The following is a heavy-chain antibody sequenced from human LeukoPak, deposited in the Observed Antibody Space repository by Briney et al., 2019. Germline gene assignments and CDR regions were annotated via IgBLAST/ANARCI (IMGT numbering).Heavy chain of an antibody. Sequence: ASVKVSCKASGYTFTGYYMHWVRQAPGQGLEWMGWINPNSGGTNYAQKFQGRVTMTRDTPISTAYMELSRLRSDDTAVYYCARDRSAYLANWFDPWGQGTLVTVSS. CDR3: ARDRSAYLANWFDP. CDR2: INPNSGGT. V-gene: IGHV1-2*02. J-gene: IGHJ5*02. CDR1: GYTFTGYY.